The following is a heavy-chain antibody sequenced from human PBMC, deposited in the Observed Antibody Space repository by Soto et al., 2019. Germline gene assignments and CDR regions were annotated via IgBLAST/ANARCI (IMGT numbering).Heavy chain of an antibody. D-gene: IGHD6-19*01. CDR2: IIPIFGTA. V-gene: IGHV1-69*13. J-gene: IGHJ3*02. CDR3: ARDRGVSSGPTLEYAFEI. Sequence: SVKVSCKASGGTFSSYAISWVRQAPGQGLEWMGGIIPIFGTANYAQKFQGRVTITADESTSTAYMELSSLRSEDTAVYYCARDRGVSSGPTLEYAFEIWGQGTTVTVSS. CDR1: GGTFSSYA.